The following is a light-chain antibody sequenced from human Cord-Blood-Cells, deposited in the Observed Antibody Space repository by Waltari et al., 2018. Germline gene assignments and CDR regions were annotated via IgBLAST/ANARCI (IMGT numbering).Light chain of an antibody. J-gene: IGLJ2*01. Sequence: QSALTQPASVSGSPGQSITISCTGTSSDVGSYNLVSWYQQHPGKAPKLMIYEGSKRPSGVSNRFSGSKSGNMASLTISGLQAEDEADYYCCSYAGSSTWVFGGGTK. CDR1: SSDVGSYNL. CDR2: EGS. V-gene: IGLV2-23*01. CDR3: CSYAGSSTWV.